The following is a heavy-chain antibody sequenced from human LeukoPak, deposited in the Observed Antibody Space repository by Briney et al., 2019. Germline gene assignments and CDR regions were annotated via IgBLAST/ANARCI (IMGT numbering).Heavy chain of an antibody. CDR1: GGSFSGYY. Sequence: PSETLSLTCAVYGGSFSGYYWGWIRQPPGKGLEWIGIIYYNGNTYYNPSLKSRVTISVDTSKNQFSLKLSSVTAAETAVYYCARRGAVAGKTFDYWGQGTLVTVSS. J-gene: IGHJ4*02. V-gene: IGHV4-34*01. CDR3: ARRGAVAGKTFDY. CDR2: IYYNGNT. D-gene: IGHD6-19*01.